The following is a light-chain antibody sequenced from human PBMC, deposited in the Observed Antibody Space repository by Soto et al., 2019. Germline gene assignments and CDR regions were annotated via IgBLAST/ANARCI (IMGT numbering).Light chain of an antibody. CDR3: MQARHIPFT. Sequence: DVVMTQSPLSLPVTPGEPASISCRSSRSLLYSNGYNYLDWYLQKPGQSPQLLIYLGSNRASGVPDRFSGSGSGTDFTLKISRVEPEDVGVYYCMQARHIPFTFGPGTKVHIK. CDR1: RSLLYSNGYNY. V-gene: IGKV2-28*01. J-gene: IGKJ3*01. CDR2: LGS.